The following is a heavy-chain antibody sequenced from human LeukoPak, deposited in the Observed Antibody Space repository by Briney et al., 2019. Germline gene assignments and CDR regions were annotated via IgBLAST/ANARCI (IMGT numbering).Heavy chain of an antibody. CDR3: ARTAAHYDYVWGSYRPSSYYFDY. D-gene: IGHD3-16*02. Sequence: PSETLSLTCAVYGGSFSGYYWGWIRQPPGKGLEWIGEINHSGSTNYNPSLKSRVTISVDTSKNQFSLKLSSVTAADTAVYYCARTAAHYDYVWGSYRPSSYYFDYWGQGTLVTVSS. CDR1: GGSFSGYY. J-gene: IGHJ4*02. CDR2: INHSGST. V-gene: IGHV4-34*01.